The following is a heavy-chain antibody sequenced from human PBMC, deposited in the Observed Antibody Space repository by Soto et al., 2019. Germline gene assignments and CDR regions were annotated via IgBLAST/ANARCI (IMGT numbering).Heavy chain of an antibody. CDR3: ARSPPGAEYNWNSRSDY. J-gene: IGHJ4*02. Sequence: GASVKVSCKASGYTFTSYDINWVRQATGQGLEWMGWMNPNSGNTGYAQKFQGRVTMTRNTSISTAYMELSSLRSEDTAVYYCARSPPGAEYNWNSRSDYWGQGTLVTVSS. D-gene: IGHD1-20*01. V-gene: IGHV1-8*01. CDR1: GYTFTSYD. CDR2: MNPNSGNT.